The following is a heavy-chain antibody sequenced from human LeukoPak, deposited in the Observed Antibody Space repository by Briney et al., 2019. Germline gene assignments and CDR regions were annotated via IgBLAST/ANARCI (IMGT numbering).Heavy chain of an antibody. D-gene: IGHD3-22*01. CDR1: GGSISSSNW. Sequence: PSGTLSLTCAVSGGSISSSNWWSWVRQPPGKGLEWIGEIYHSGSTNYNPSLKSRVTISVDKSKSQFSLKLSSVTAADTAVYYCARGTYYYDSSGYSPYYFDYWGQGTLVTVSS. CDR2: IYHSGST. CDR3: ARGTYYYDSSGYSPYYFDY. V-gene: IGHV4-4*02. J-gene: IGHJ4*02.